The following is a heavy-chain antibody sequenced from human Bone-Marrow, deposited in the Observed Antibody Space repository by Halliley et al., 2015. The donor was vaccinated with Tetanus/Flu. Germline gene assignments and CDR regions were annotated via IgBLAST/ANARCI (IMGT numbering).Heavy chain of an antibody. CDR3: ATQSREVATSPKYFQH. CDR2: ISDTSLYT. V-gene: IGHV3-11*03. D-gene: IGHD5-12*01. J-gene: IGHJ1*01. Sequence: YISDTSLYTDHADSVKGRFTISRDNAKNSVDLQLNSLRVDDTAVYYCATQSREVATSPKYFQHWGQVSLVTVSS.